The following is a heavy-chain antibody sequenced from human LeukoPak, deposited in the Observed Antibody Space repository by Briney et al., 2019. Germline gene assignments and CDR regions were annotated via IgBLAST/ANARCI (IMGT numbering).Heavy chain of an antibody. D-gene: IGHD6-19*01. V-gene: IGHV3-23*01. CDR2: ISVSGNT. CDR1: GFTLSSYA. CDR3: ARVQFQWFDP. Sequence: GGSLRLSCAASGFTLSSYAMSWVRQAPGKGLEWVSAISVSGNTYHADSVKGRFTISRDSSKNTLYLQMNRLRVEDTAVYYCARVQFQWFDPWGQGTLVTVSS. J-gene: IGHJ5*02.